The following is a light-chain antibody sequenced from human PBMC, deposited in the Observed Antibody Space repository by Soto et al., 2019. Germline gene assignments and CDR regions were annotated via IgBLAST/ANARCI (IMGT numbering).Light chain of an antibody. J-gene: IGLJ2*01. CDR3: RSYDSSLSGYVI. V-gene: IGLV1-40*01. Sequence: QSVLTQPPSVSGAPGQRVTISCTGSSSNIGTPYDVHWYQQLPGTAPKLLIYGNNNRPSGVPDRCSGSKSGTSASLAITGLQAEDEADYYCRSYDSSLSGYVIFGGGTKLTVL. CDR2: GNN. CDR1: SSNIGTPYD.